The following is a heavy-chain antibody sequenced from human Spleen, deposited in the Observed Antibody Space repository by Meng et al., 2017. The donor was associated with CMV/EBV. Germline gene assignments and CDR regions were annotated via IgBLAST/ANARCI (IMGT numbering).Heavy chain of an antibody. D-gene: IGHD3-16*01. CDR1: GFTFSSYS. J-gene: IGHJ4*02. CDR3: ARDGPGGYYFDY. V-gene: IGHV3-21*01. Sequence: GESLKISCVASGFTFSSYSMNWVRQAPGKGLEWVSSISSSSSYIYYADSVKGRFTISRDYAKNSLYLQMNSLRAEDTAVYYCARDGPGGYYFDYWGQGTLVTVSS. CDR2: ISSSSSYI.